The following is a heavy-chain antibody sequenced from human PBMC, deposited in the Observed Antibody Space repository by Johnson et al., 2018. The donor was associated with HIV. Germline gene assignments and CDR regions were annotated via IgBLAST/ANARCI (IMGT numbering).Heavy chain of an antibody. Sequence: QVQLVESGGGVVQPGRSLRLSCAASGFSLSSYGMHWVRQAPGNGLEWVENIWYDGSNKYYADSVKGRFTISRDNSKNTLYLQMNSLRVEDTAVYYCAKGQVARGAFDIWGQGTMVTVSS. CDR3: AKGQVARGAFDI. D-gene: IGHD2-15*01. CDR2: IWYDGSNK. J-gene: IGHJ3*02. V-gene: IGHV3-33*06. CDR1: GFSLSSYG.